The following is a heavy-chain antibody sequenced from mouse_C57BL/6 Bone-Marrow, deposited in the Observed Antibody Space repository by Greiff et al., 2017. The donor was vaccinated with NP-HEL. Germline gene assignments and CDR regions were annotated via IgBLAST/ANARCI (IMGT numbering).Heavy chain of an antibody. D-gene: IGHD4-1*02. CDR1: GFTFSSYA. J-gene: IGHJ2*01. CDR3: ARLIASNWAFDY. V-gene: IGHV5-4*03. Sequence: EVMLVESGGGLVKPGGSLKLSCAASGFTFSSYAMSWVRQTPEKRLEWVATISDGGSYTYYPDNVKGRFTISRDNAKNNLYLQMRRLKSEDTAMYYCARLIASNWAFDYWGQGTTLTVSS. CDR2: ISDGGSYT.